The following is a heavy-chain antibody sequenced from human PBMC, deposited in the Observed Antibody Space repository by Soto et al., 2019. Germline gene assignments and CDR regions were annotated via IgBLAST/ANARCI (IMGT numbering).Heavy chain of an antibody. V-gene: IGHV4-30-4*01. CDR1: GGSISNVGYF. Sequence: QVQLQESGPGLVKPSQTLSLTCTVSGGSISNVGYFWSWIRQPPGKGLEWIGFIYHTGTTYYNSSLRSRVSISIDTSKIQFALKLTSVTAADTSVYYCARVMAAMQNWLAPLGQGTLVTVSP. CDR2: IYHTGTT. J-gene: IGHJ5*02. D-gene: IGHD2-2*01. CDR3: ARVMAAMQNWLAP.